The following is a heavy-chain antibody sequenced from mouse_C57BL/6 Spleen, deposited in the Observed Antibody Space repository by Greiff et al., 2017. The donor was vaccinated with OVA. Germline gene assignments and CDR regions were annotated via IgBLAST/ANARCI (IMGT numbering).Heavy chain of an antibody. J-gene: IGHJ4*01. V-gene: IGHV1-64*01. CDR3: ALGGSPYYAMDY. Sequence: QVQLKQPGAELVKPGASVKLSCKASGYTFTSYWMHWVKQRPGQGLEWIGMIHPNSGSTNYNEKFKSKATLTVDKSSSTAYMQLSSLTSEDSAVYYCALGGSPYYAMDYWGQGTSVTVSS. CDR1: GYTFTSYW. CDR2: IHPNSGST. D-gene: IGHD1-1*01.